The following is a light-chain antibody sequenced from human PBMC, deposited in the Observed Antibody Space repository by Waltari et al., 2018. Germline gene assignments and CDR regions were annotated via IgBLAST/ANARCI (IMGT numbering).Light chain of an antibody. CDR2: AAS. V-gene: IGKV1-39*01. J-gene: IGKJ1*01. CDR3: QQSYSTPRT. CDR1: QSISTY. Sequence: DIQMTQSPSSLSASVGDRVTITCRASQSISTYLNWYQRKSGKAPELLIYAASSLQSGVPSRFSGSGSGTEFTLTISSLQPEDFATYYCQQSYSTPRTFGQGTKVEIK.